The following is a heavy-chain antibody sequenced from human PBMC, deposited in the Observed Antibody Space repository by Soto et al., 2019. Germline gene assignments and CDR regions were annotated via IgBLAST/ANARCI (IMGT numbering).Heavy chain of an antibody. CDR2: IYYSGST. Sequence: KPSETLSLTCTVSGGSISSGGYYWSWIRQHPGKGLEWIGYIYYSGSTYYNPSLKSRVTISVDTSKNQFSLKLSSVTAADTAVYYCATNSDTAMVRPKVDYWGQGTLVTVSS. V-gene: IGHV4-31*03. D-gene: IGHD5-18*01. CDR3: ATNSDTAMVRPKVDY. J-gene: IGHJ4*02. CDR1: GGSISSGGYY.